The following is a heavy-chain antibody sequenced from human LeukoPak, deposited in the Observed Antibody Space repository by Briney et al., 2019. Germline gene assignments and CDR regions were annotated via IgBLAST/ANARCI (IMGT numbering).Heavy chain of an antibody. CDR1: GFTVSSNY. D-gene: IGHD3-22*01. CDR2: IYSGGST. CDR3: ARGSYYDSSGYYS. V-gene: IGHV3-53*01. Sequence: PGGSLRLSCAASGFTVSSNYMSWVRQAPGKGLEWVSVIYSGGSTYYADSVKGRFTISRDNSKNTLYLQMNSLRAEDTAVYYCARGSYYDSSGYYSWGQGTLVTVSS. J-gene: IGHJ4*02.